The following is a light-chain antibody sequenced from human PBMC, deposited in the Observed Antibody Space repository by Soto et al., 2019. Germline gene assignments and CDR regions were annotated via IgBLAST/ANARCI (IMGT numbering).Light chain of an antibody. CDR2: EVS. CDR3: SSYTGSSALV. J-gene: IGLJ2*01. CDR1: NSDVGGYDR. V-gene: IGLV2-14*01. Sequence: QSVLTQPASVSGSPGQSITISCTGTNSDVGGYDRVSWYQHHPGKVPKLIIYEVSKRPSGVSHRFSGSKSGNTASLTISGLQAEDEADYYCSSYTGSSALVFGGGTQLTVL.